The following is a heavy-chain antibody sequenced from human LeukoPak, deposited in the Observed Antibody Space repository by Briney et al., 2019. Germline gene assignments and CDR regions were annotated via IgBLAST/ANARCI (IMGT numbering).Heavy chain of an antibody. CDR2: IYYSGST. CDR1: GGSISSSSYY. D-gene: IGHD7-27*01. CDR3: ARYTGTNWGYSFDY. J-gene: IGHJ4*02. V-gene: IGHV4-39*01. Sequence: PSETLSLTCTVSGGSISSSSYYWGWIRQPPGKGLEWIGSIYYSGSTYYNPSLKSRVTISVDTSKNQFSLKLTSVTAAGTAVYYCARYTGTNWGYSFDYWGQGTLVTVSS.